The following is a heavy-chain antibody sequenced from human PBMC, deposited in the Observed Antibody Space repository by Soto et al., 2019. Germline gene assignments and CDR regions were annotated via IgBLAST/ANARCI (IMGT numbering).Heavy chain of an antibody. CDR2: ISGNGGST. CDR3: AKSFFVEAEDGILGVRSVSAFLLNRSSDL. Sequence: KELKWVSAISGNGGSTYYADSVKGRLTISRDNSKNTLYLQMNSLRAEDTAVYFCAKSFFVEAEDGILGVRSVSAFLLNRSSDL. V-gene: IGHV3-23*01. J-gene: IGHJ2*01. D-gene: IGHD3-10*02.